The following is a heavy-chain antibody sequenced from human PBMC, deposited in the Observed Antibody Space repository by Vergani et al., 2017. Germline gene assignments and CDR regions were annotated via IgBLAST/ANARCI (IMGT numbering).Heavy chain of an antibody. CDR1: GFTFDDYA. CDR2: INWHSDSI. V-gene: IGHV3-9*01. CDR3: VEDVAASGNYWDVDL. J-gene: IGHJ2*01. Sequence: EVQLVETGGGLVQPASFLRLSCAASGFTFDDYAMHWVRDAPRKGLEWVSGINWHSDSIAYADSVKGRFTISRDKAKNSLYLQINSLRAEDTALYYGVEDVAASGNYWDVDLSCGGTLVTVSS. D-gene: IGHD6-13*01.